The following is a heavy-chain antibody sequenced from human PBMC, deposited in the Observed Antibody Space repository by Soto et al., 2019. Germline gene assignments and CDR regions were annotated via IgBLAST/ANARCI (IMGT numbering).Heavy chain of an antibody. CDR1: GFTFRSYG. V-gene: IGHV3-33*01. Sequence: QVQLVESGGGVVQPGRSLRLSCAASGFTFRSYGMHWVRQAPGKGLEWVAVIWNDGSERYYADSVKGRFTISRDNSKNTLEPQMNSLRAEDTAVYYCASDRAGGGYNIDVWGQGTTVTVSS. CDR3: ASDRAGGGYNIDV. CDR2: IWNDGSER. J-gene: IGHJ6*02. D-gene: IGHD1-26*01.